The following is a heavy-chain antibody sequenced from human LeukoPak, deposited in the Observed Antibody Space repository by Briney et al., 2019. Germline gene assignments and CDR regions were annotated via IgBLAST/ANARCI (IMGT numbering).Heavy chain of an antibody. Sequence: SSETLSLTCAVYGGSFSGYYWSWIRQPPGKGLEWIGYIYYSGSTYYNPSLKSRVTISVDTSKNQFSLKLSSVTAADTAVYYCARQSADSSGYYYVDYWGQGTLVTVSS. CDR1: GGSFSGYY. J-gene: IGHJ4*02. CDR3: ARQSADSSGYYYVDY. D-gene: IGHD3-22*01. CDR2: IYYSGST. V-gene: IGHV4-30-4*08.